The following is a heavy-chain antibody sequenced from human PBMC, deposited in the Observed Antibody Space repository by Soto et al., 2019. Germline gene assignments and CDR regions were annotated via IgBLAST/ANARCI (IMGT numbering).Heavy chain of an antibody. CDR1: GFSFSDYW. D-gene: IGHD2-2*01. Sequence: PGGSLRLSCVASGFSFSDYWMSWVRQAPGKGPEWVANIKFDGSEKQYVDSVRGRFSISRDNFRNSLFLQMNSLRAGDTAIYYCVKDGGYCSSATCYSPRNHYLDSWGQGTLVTVSS. J-gene: IGHJ4*02. V-gene: IGHV3-7*03. CDR3: VKDGGYCSSATCYSPRNHYLDS. CDR2: IKFDGSEK.